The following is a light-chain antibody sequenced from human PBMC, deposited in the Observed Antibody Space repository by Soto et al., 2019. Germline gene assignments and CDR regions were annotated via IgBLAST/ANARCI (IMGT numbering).Light chain of an antibody. CDR2: AA. Sequence: IQLTQAPSSLSASVGDRVTITCRASQGISSYLAWYQQKPGKAPKLLIYAATLQSGVPSRFSGSGSGTDFTLTISSLQPEDFATYYCQQFNSYPRTFGPGTKVDIK. V-gene: IGKV1-9*01. CDR3: QQFNSYPRT. J-gene: IGKJ3*01. CDR1: QGISSY.